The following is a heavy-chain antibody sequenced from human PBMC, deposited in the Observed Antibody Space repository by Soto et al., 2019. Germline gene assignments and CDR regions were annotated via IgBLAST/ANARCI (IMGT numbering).Heavy chain of an antibody. V-gene: IGHV3-30*18. Sequence: QVQLVESGGGVVQPGRSLRLSCAASGFSFNKYGIHWVRQAPGKGLEWVAVISYDGSNQYYADSVKGRFTISRDNSKNTLYLQMNSLRPEDTAVYYCVKDRGYYGSGGGYFDYWGQGTLVTVSS. D-gene: IGHD3-10*01. CDR2: ISYDGSNQ. CDR1: GFSFNKYG. J-gene: IGHJ4*02. CDR3: VKDRGYYGSGGGYFDY.